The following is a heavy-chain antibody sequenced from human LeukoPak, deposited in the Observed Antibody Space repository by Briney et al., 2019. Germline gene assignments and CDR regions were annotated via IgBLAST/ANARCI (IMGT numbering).Heavy chain of an antibody. CDR2: IRYDGSNK. Sequence: PGGSLRLSCAASGFTFSSYGMHWVRQAPGKGLEWVAFIRYDGSNKYYADSVKGRFTISRDNSKNTLYLQMNSLRAEDTAVYYCAKDLSWLPQDNMCWGQGTLVTVSS. V-gene: IGHV3-30*02. CDR1: GFTFSSYG. J-gene: IGHJ4*02. CDR3: AKDLSWLPQDNMC. D-gene: IGHD6-19*01.